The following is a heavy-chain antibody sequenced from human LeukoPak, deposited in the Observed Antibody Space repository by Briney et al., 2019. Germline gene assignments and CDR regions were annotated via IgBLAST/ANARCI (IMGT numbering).Heavy chain of an antibody. CDR2: ISGTGNYI. V-gene: IGHV3-21*01. CDR1: GFTIISYS. D-gene: IGHD2-15*01. CDR3: ARDRSGGPDAFDI. Sequence: GGSLRLSCAGSGFTIISYSMNWVRQAPGKGLEWVSSISGTGNYIYYADSVKGRFTISRDNAKNSLYLQMNSLRAEDTGVYYCARDRSGGPDAFDIWGQGTMVTVSS. J-gene: IGHJ3*02.